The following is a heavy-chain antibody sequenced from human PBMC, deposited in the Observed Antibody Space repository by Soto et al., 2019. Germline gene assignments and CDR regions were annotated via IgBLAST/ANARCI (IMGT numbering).Heavy chain of an antibody. CDR3: PAADTVLARYGMDV. J-gene: IGHJ6*02. V-gene: IGHV1-24*01. D-gene: IGHD5-18*01. CDR2: FDPEDGET. Sequence: QVQLVQSGAEVKKPGASVKVSCKVSGYTLTELSMHWVRQAPGKGHEWLGGFDPEDGETIYAQKFQGTVTMTENTSTDTAYKLQSSLRPEHTAEYYCPAADTVLARYGMDVWGQGTTVTVSS. CDR1: GYTLTELS.